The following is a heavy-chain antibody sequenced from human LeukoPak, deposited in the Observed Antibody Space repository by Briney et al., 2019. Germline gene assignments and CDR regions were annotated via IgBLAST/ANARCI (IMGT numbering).Heavy chain of an antibody. CDR1: GFTFGSYW. CDR2: IKQDGSEK. CDR3: ARGEMAID. D-gene: IGHD5-24*01. V-gene: IGHV3-7*05. Sequence: GGSLGLSCAASGFTFGSYWMSWVRQAPGKGLEWVANIKQDGSEKYYVDSVKGRFTISRDNAKNSLYLQMNSLRAEDTAVYYCARGEMAIDWGQGTLVTVSS. J-gene: IGHJ4*02.